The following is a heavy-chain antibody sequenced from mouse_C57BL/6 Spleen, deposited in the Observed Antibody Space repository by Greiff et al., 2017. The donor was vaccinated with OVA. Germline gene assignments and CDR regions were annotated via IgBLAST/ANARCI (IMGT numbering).Heavy chain of an antibody. Sequence: DVHLVESGGGLVQPGGSLKLSCAASGFTFSDYGMAWVRQAPRKGPEWVAFISNLAYSIYYADTVTGRFTISRENAKNTLYLEMSSLRSEDTAMYYCARQRAGTAMDYWGQGTSVTVSS. CDR3: ARQRAGTAMDY. V-gene: IGHV5-15*01. D-gene: IGHD3-3*01. J-gene: IGHJ4*01. CDR1: GFTFSDYG. CDR2: ISNLAYSI.